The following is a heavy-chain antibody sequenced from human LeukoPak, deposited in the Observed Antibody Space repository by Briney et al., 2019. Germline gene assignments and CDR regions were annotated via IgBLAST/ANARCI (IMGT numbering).Heavy chain of an antibody. CDR1: GFTFSDYW. CDR2: IYSDVRRI. D-gene: IGHD2-21*01. V-gene: IGHV3-74*03. Sequence: GGSLRLSCAASGFTFSDYWMHWVRHAPGKGLEWVARIYSDVRRIKYADSVKGRFTTSRDNAKNTLYLQMNALRVEDTAVYYCATSPVISRDWGQGTLVTVSS. J-gene: IGHJ4*02. CDR3: ATSPVISRD.